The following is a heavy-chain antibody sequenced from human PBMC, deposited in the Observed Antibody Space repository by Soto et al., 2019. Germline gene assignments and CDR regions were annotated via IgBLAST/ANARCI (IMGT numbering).Heavy chain of an antibody. CDR3: ARGYEF. Sequence: EVQLVESGGGLVQPGGSLRLSCVASGFTFSNYWMHWVRQAPGKGLVWVSRINSDGSYTNYADSVKGRFNISRNNGKKTLHLQMNSLRAEDTAVYYCARGYEFRGQGTLVTVSS. D-gene: IGHD1-20*01. V-gene: IGHV3-74*01. CDR2: INSDGSYT. J-gene: IGHJ4*02. CDR1: GFTFSNYW.